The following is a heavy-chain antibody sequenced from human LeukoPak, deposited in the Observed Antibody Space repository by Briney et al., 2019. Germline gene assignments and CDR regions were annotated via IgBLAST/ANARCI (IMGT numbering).Heavy chain of an antibody. CDR1: AYTFSNYG. D-gene: IGHD2-2*01. J-gene: IGHJ4*02. CDR3: ARVEAYCSRTSCHDY. Sequence: GASVKVSCKASAYTFSNYGISWVRQAPGQGLEWMGWISAYNGNKDYAQKFQGRVTMTTDTSTSTAYMELRSLRSDDTAVYFCARVEAYCSRTSCHDYWGQGTLVTVSS. CDR2: ISAYNGNK. V-gene: IGHV1-18*01.